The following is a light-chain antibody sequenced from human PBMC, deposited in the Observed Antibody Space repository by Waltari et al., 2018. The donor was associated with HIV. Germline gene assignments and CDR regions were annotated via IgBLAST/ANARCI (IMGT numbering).Light chain of an antibody. CDR1: SRHSTYT. CDR2: LERSGSY. V-gene: IGLV4-60*03. J-gene: IGLJ3*02. CDR3: ETWDSDTWV. Sequence: QPVLTQSSSASASLGSSVKLPCTLSSRHSTYTIACHQQQPGKAPRYLMKLERSGSYKKRSGVPDRFSGSSSGADRYLTISNLQSEDEADYYCETWDSDTWVFGGGTKLTVL.